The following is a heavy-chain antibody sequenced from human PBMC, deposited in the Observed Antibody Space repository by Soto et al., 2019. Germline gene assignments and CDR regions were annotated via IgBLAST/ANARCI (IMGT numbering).Heavy chain of an antibody. CDR3: ARGGIYFDWLLISRVPPANWFDP. J-gene: IGHJ5*02. V-gene: IGHV4-59*12. D-gene: IGHD3-9*01. CDR2: IYYSGST. CDR1: GGSISSYY. Sequence: SETLSLTCTVSGGSISSYYWSWIRQPPGKGLEWIGYIYYSGSTNYNPSLKSRVTISVDTSKNQFSLKLSSVTAADTAVYYCARGGIYFDWLLISRVPPANWFDPWGQGTLVTVSS.